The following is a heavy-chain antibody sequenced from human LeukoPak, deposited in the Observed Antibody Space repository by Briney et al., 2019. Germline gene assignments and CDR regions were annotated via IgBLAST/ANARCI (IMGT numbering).Heavy chain of an antibody. J-gene: IGHJ4*02. D-gene: IGHD1-1*01. Sequence: SETLSLTCTVSGGSISSSSYYWGWIRQPPGKGLEWIGSIYYSGSTYYNPSLKSRVTISADTSKNQFSLKMSSVTAADTAVYYCARLWRAAIDYGGQGTLVTVSS. CDR3: ARLWRAAIDY. CDR1: GGSISSSSYY. CDR2: IYYSGST. V-gene: IGHV4-39*01.